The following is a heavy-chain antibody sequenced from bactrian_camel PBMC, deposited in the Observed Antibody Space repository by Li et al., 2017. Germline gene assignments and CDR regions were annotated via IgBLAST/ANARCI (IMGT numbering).Heavy chain of an antibody. CDR3: IRDYKSGDYRDDFGY. D-gene: IGHD4*01. CDR2: IYTDDGRT. Sequence: HVQLVESGGGSVQVGGSLRLSCVASGDNVGQIYMAWFRQAPGKEREGIAGIYTDDGRTYHADSVKGRFTISLDNAKNLVYLHMTSLKPEDTGVYYCIRDYKSGDYRDDFGYWGQGTQVTVS. CDR1: GDNVGQIY. V-gene: IGHV3S63*01. J-gene: IGHJ6*01.